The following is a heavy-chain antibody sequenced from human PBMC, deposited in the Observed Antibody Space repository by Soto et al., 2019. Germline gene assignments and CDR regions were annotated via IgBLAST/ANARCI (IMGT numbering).Heavy chain of an antibody. D-gene: IGHD5-18*01. J-gene: IGHJ6*02. CDR2: ISTSGTST. CDR3: TQATRYPYGSDNDTTLDV. V-gene: IGHV3-23*01. Sequence: EVQLLEAGGGLVQPGGSLRLSCAASGFTFSNYAMSWVRQAPGKGLEWVSAISTSGTSTYYADSVKGRFTITRDNSKNPLKLQMNSLRAEDTGLHFYTQATRYPYGSDNDTTLDVWAQGNTVTVSS. CDR1: GFTFSNYA.